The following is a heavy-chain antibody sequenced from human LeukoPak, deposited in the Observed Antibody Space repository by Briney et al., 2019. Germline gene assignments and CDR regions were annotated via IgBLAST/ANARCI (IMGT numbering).Heavy chain of an antibody. CDR2: IYYSGNT. CDR3: ARGGGILTGYYTNYYYYYMDV. Sequence: SETLSLTCSLSGGSISSSSYYWAWIRQPPGKGLEWIGSIYYSGNTYYSPSLKSRVTIFVDTSKNQFSLKLSSVTAADTAVYYCARGGGILTGYYTNYYYYYMDVWGKGTTVTISS. D-gene: IGHD3-9*01. J-gene: IGHJ6*03. V-gene: IGHV4-39*07. CDR1: GGSISSSSYY.